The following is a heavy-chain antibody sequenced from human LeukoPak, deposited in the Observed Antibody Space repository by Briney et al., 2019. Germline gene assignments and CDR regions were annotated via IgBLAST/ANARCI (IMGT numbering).Heavy chain of an antibody. CDR1: GFTFSSYG. D-gene: IGHD6-13*01. Sequence: GGSLRLSCAASGFTFSSYGMSWVRQAPGKGLEWVSGINWNGGSTGYADSVKGRFTISRDNAKNSLYLQMNSLRVEDTALYYCARVRAGSSSWYLIGAFDIWGQGTMVTVSS. CDR2: INWNGGST. V-gene: IGHV3-20*04. CDR3: ARVRAGSSSWYLIGAFDI. J-gene: IGHJ3*02.